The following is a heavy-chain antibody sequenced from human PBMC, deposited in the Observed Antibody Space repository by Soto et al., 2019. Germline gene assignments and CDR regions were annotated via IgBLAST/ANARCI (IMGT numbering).Heavy chain of an antibody. CDR1: GGSFSGYY. V-gene: IGHV4-34*01. CDR2: INHSGST. D-gene: IGHD3-16*01. CDR3: ARGKHMIDWPGDGRFDP. J-gene: IGHJ5*02. Sequence: SETLSLTCAVYGGSFSGYYWSWIRQPPGKGLEWIGEINHSGSTNYNPSLKSRVTISVDTSKNQFSLKLSSVTAADTAVYYCARGKHMIDWPGDGRFDPWGQGTLVTVSS.